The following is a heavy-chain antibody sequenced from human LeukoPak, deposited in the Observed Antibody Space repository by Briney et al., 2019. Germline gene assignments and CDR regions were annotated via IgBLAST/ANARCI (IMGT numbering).Heavy chain of an antibody. CDR1: GFTFSHFA. CDR2: ISYDGKKN. D-gene: IGHD3-10*01. V-gene: IGHV3-30*03. J-gene: IGHJ4*02. CDR3: VRGSKIRGVIPEGEFDY. Sequence: GGSLRLSCAASGFTFSHFAMHWVRQAPGKGLEWVAVISYDGKKNYYADSVKGRFTHTRDDSANTLSLQMNSLRAEDTAVYYCVRGSKIRGVIPEGEFDYWGQGTLVTVSS.